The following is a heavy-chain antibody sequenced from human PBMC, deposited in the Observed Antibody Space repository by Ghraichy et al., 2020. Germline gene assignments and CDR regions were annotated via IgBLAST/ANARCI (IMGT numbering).Heavy chain of an antibody. CDR1: GDSITTYF. CDR2: MFFSGSA. V-gene: IGHV4-59*08. CDR3: ARSRGIAARASPRAYYNGLDV. D-gene: IGHD6-6*01. J-gene: IGHJ6*02. Sequence: SETLSLTCSVSGDSITTYFWSWIRQPPGKGLEWIGFMFFSGSAKYNSALGSRVTISKDTSANQVSLRLGSVTAADTAVYFCARSRGIAARASPRAYYNGLDVWGPGTTVIVSS.